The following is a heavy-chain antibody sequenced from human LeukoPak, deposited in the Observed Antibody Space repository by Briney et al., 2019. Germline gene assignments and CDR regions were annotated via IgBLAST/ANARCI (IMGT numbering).Heavy chain of an antibody. CDR2: IYPGDSDT. V-gene: IGHV5-51*01. CDR3: ARQAAPLGRYGELQDWFDP. CDR1: GNSFNSYW. J-gene: IGHJ5*02. D-gene: IGHD3-10*01. Sequence: GESLKISCKGSGNSFNSYWNGWVRQMPGKGLEWMGIIYPGDSDTRYSPSFQGQVTISADKSIRTAYLQWSSLKASDTAMYYCARQAAPLGRYGELQDWFDPWGQGTLVTVSS.